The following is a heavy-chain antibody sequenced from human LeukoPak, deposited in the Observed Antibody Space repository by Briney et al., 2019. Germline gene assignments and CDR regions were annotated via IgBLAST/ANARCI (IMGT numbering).Heavy chain of an antibody. CDR1: GGSISSYY. V-gene: IGHV4-59*08. D-gene: IGHD3-10*01. CDR2: INYSGNT. Sequence: KPSETLSLTCTVSGGSISSYYWSWIRQPPGKGLEWIGYINYSGNTNYNPSLKSRVTISVDTSKNQFSLKLSSVTAAPTAVYYCASFSWGSGSYNQEAIWSWFDPWGQGTLVTVSS. CDR3: ASFSWGSGSYNQEAIWSWFDP. J-gene: IGHJ5*02.